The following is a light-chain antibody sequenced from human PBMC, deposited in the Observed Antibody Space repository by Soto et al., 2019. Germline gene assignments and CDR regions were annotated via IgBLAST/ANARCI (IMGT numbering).Light chain of an antibody. Sequence: QSALTQSPSAAGSPGQSVTISCTGTSSEVGGYNCVSWYQQHPGKAPQLIIYEVSKRRSGVPARFSGSKSGNTASLTVSGLQTEDEADYYCSSNAGNNYLRFGGGTKRTGL. V-gene: IGLV2-8*01. CDR1: SSEVGGYNC. CDR3: SSNAGNNYLR. J-gene: IGLJ2*01. CDR2: EVS.